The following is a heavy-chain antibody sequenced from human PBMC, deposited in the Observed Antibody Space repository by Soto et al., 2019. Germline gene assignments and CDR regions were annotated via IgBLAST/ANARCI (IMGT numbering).Heavy chain of an antibody. Sequence: LRLSCTASGFTFQNFVINWVRQAPGKGLEWVSIIGGTGQYTYYADSVRGRFTFSRDNSENTVYLEMNSLRAEDTAIYFCAKGGTSHIYGIDVWGPGTTVTVSS. D-gene: IGHD2-2*01. J-gene: IGHJ6*02. CDR2: IGGTGQYT. V-gene: IGHV3-23*01. CDR1: GFTFQNFV. CDR3: AKGGTSHIYGIDV.